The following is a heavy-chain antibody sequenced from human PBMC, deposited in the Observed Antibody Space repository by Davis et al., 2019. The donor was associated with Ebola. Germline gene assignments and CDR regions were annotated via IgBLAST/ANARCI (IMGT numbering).Heavy chain of an antibody. V-gene: IGHV4-38-2*01. CDR2: IYHSGST. CDR3: ASYGSGWPLGAAFDI. D-gene: IGHD6-19*01. Sequence: PSETLSLTCAVSGYSISSGYYWGWIRQPPGKGLEWIGSIYHSGSTYYNPSLKSRVTISVDTSKNQFSLKLSSVTAADTAVYYCASYGSGWPLGAAFDIWGQGTMVTVSS. CDR1: GYSISSGYY. J-gene: IGHJ3*02.